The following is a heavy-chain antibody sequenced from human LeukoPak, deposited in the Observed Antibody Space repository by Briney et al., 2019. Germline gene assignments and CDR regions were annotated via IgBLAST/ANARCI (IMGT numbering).Heavy chain of an antibody. Sequence: PGGSLRLSCAASGFTFSSYAMSWVRQAPGKGLVWVSRINNDGTTTMYADSVKGRFTLSRDNAKNTLYLQMNSLRAEDTAAYYCARVSGPGMNEYFHLWGQGTLVTVSS. CDR3: ARVSGPGMNEYFHL. V-gene: IGHV3-74*03. J-gene: IGHJ1*01. D-gene: IGHD3-10*01. CDR1: GFTFSSYA. CDR2: INNDGTTT.